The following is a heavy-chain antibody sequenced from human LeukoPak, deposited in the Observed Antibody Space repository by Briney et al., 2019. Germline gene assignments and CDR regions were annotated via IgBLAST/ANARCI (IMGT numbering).Heavy chain of an antibody. CDR1: GGTFSSYA. Sequence: ASVKVSCKASGGTFSSYAISWVRQAPGQGLEGMGGIIPIFGTANYAQKFQGRVTITADESTSTAYIELSSLRSEDTAVYYCASTMRAGFYFDYWGQGTLVTVSS. V-gene: IGHV1-69*13. CDR3: ASTMRAGFYFDY. CDR2: IIPIFGTA. J-gene: IGHJ4*02. D-gene: IGHD3-22*01.